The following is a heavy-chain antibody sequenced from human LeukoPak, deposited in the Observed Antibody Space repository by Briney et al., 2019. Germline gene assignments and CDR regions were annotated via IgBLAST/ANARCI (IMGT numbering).Heavy chain of an antibody. CDR3: ARTYCGGDCYLNDAFDI. CDR2: INPNSGGT. CDR1: GYTFTGCY. J-gene: IGHJ3*02. D-gene: IGHD2-21*01. Sequence: ASVKVSCKASGYTFTGCYMHWVRQAPGQGLEWMAWINPNSGGTNYAQKFQGRVSMTRDTSISTAYMELSRLRSDDTAVYYCARTYCGGDCYLNDAFDIWGQGTMVTVSS. V-gene: IGHV1-2*02.